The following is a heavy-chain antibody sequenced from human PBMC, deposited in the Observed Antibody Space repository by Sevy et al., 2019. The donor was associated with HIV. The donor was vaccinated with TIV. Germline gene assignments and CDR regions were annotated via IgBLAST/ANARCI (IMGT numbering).Heavy chain of an antibody. CDR2: IIPIFGTA. V-gene: IGHV1-69*13. J-gene: IGHJ4*02. CDR3: ATKVVSIAVAELDY. Sequence: ASVKVSCKASGGTFSSYAISWVRQAPGQGLEWMGGIIPIFGTANYAQKFQGRVTITADESTSTAYMELSSLRSEDTAVYYCATKVVSIAVAELDYWGQGTLVTVSS. D-gene: IGHD6-19*01. CDR1: GGTFSSYA.